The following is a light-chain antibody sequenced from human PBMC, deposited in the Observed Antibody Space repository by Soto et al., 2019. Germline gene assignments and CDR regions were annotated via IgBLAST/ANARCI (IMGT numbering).Light chain of an antibody. CDR3: PQYGGLPRT. CDR2: GAS. CDR1: QSVSNY. V-gene: IGKV3-20*01. J-gene: IGKJ1*01. Sequence: EIVLTQSPATLSLSPGERATLSCRASQSVSNYLAWYQQKSGQAPRLLIYGASSRATGIPDRFSGSGSGTDFTLTITRLEPEDFAVYFCPQYGGLPRTLGQGTKVDIK.